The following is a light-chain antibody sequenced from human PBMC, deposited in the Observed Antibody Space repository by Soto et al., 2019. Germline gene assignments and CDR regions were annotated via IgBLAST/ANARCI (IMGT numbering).Light chain of an antibody. J-gene: IGKJ1*01. V-gene: IGKV1-39*01. Sequence: IRMTRSPYTLSATAGDRFTITCRASQSISSWLAWYQPKPGKAPKLLIYAASSLQSGVPSRLSGSGSGTDFTLTISSLQNEDFATYDCQQSYSTSWTFGQGTKVDIK. CDR2: AAS. CDR3: QQSYSTSWT. CDR1: QSISSW.